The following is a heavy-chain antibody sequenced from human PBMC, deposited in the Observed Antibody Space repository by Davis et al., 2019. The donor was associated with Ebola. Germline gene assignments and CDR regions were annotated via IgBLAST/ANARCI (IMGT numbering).Heavy chain of an antibody. CDR2: IYYSGST. V-gene: IGHV4-59*12. Sequence: SETLSLTCTVSGGSISSYYWSWIRQPPGKGLEWIGYIYYSGSTYYNPSLKSRVTISVDTSKNQFSLKLSSVTAADTAVYYCARRNRYCSGGSCRNWFDPWGQGTLVTVSS. CDR1: GGSISSYY. CDR3: ARRNRYCSGGSCRNWFDP. J-gene: IGHJ5*02. D-gene: IGHD2-15*01.